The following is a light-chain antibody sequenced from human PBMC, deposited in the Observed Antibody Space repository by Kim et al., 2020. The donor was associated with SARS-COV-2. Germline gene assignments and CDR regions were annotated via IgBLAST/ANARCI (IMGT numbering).Light chain of an antibody. Sequence: APGQTATIPCGGNNIGSRSVYWYMHRPGRAPMLVVFDDIDRPSGIPDRFSGFTSGNTATLTINRVEAGDEADYYCQVWDSSNDEYVFGIGTKVTVL. CDR2: DDI. J-gene: IGLJ1*01. CDR1: NIGSRS. CDR3: QVWDSSNDEYV. V-gene: IGLV3-21*02.